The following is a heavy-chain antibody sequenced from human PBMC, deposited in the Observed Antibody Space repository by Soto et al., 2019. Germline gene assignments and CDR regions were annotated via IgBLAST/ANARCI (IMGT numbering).Heavy chain of an antibody. Sequence: ESGGGLVQPGRSLRLSCAASGFTFDDYAMHWVRQAPGKGLEWVSGFSWNSGSIGYADSVKGRFTISRDNAKNSLYLQMNSLRAEDTALYYCAKGGQLLVEGGGYWGQGTLVTVSS. CDR2: FSWNSGSI. CDR3: AKGGQLLVEGGGY. D-gene: IGHD2-2*01. J-gene: IGHJ4*02. V-gene: IGHV3-9*01. CDR1: GFTFDDYA.